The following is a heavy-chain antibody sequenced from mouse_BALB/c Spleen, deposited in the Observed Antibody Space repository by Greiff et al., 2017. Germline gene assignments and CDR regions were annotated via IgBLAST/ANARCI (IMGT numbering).Heavy chain of an antibody. CDR3: ARPLYDYDRAMDY. CDR2: IYPGNSDT. J-gene: IGHJ4*01. V-gene: IGHV1-5*01. D-gene: IGHD2-4*01. Sequence: EVQGVESGTVLARPGASVKMSCKASGYTFTSYWMHWVKQRPGQGLEWIGAIYPGNSDTSYNQKFKGKAKLTAVTSTSTAYMELSSLTNEDSAVYYCARPLYDYDRAMDYWGQGTSVTVSS. CDR1: GYTFTSYW.